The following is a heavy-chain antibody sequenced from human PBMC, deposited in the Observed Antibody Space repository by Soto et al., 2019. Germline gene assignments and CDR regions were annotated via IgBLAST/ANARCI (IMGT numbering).Heavy chain of an antibody. CDR2: MNPNSGNT. CDR1: GYTFTSYD. J-gene: IGHJ4*02. V-gene: IGHV1-8*01. Sequence: QVQLVQSGAEVKKPGASVKVSCKASGYTFTSYDINWVQQATGQGLEWMGWMNPNSGNTGYAQKFQGRVTMTRNTSISTAYMELSSLRSEDTAVYYCARSVEWLASFDYWGQGTLVTVSS. CDR3: ARSVEWLASFDY. D-gene: IGHD6-19*01.